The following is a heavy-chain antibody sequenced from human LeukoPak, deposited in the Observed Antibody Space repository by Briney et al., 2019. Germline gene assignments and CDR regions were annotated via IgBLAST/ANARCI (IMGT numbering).Heavy chain of an antibody. J-gene: IGHJ4*02. V-gene: IGHV3-21*01. D-gene: IGHD2-2*01. CDR2: ISSSSYI. Sequence: KPGGSLRLSCAASGFTFSSYSMNWVRQAPGKGLEWVSSISSSSYIYYADSVKGRFTISRDNAKNSLYLQMNILRAEDTAVYYCARDANIVVVPAAMGWYDYWGQGTLVTVSS. CDR3: ARDANIVVVPAAMGWYDY. CDR1: GFTFSSYS.